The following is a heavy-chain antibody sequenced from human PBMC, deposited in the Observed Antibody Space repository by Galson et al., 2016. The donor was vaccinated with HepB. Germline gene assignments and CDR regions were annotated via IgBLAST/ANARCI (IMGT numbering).Heavy chain of an antibody. CDR1: GGSGTISIGDYY. V-gene: IGHV4-31*03. CDR2: IYYTGTT. J-gene: IGHJ6*02. D-gene: IGHD3-22*01. CDR3: ARESRRNFYDSSGLYSETPPAYDKDV. Sequence: TLSLTCTVSGGSGTISIGDYYWTWIRQRPGRGLEWIGAIYYTGTTYFHPSLKSRLTMSLDTSKNQFSLKLTSVTAADTAVYYCARESRRNFYDSSGLYSETPPAYDKDVWGQGTTVTVSS.